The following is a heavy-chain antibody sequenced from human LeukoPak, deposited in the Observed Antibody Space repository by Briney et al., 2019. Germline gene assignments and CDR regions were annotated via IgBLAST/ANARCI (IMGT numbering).Heavy chain of an antibody. CDR3: ARRNGRHYFDY. J-gene: IGHJ4*02. Sequence: GGSLRLSCAASGFTFSSYGMHWVRQAPGKGLEWVAVIWYDGSNKYYADSVKVRFTISRDNSKNTLYLQMNSLRAEDTAVYYCARRNGRHYFDYWGQGTLVTVSS. D-gene: IGHD1-1*01. CDR2: IWYDGSNK. V-gene: IGHV3-33*01. CDR1: GFTFSSYG.